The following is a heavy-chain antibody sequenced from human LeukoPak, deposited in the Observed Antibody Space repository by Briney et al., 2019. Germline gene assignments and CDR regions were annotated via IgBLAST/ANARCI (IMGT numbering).Heavy chain of an antibody. Sequence: GRSLRLSCAASGFTFDDYAMHWVRQAPGKGLEWVSGISWNSGSVGYADSVKGRFTISRDNAKNSLYLQMNSLRAGDTALYYCAKDRYYGSGREGYYFDYWGQGTLVTVSS. J-gene: IGHJ4*02. D-gene: IGHD3-10*01. CDR3: AKDRYYGSGREGYYFDY. CDR1: GFTFDDYA. CDR2: ISWNSGSV. V-gene: IGHV3-9*01.